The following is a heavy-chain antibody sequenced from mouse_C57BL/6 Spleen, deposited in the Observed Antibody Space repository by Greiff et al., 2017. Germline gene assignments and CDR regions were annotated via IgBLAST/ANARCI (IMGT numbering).Heavy chain of an antibody. CDR2: ISSGGSYT. D-gene: IGHD1-1*01. Sequence: EVQGVESGGDLVKPGGSLKLSCAASGFTFSSYGMSWVRQTPDNRLAWVATISSGGSYTYYPDRVTGRFTISRDNAKNTLYLQVSSLKSEDTAMYYCARQVYGSSYDYYAMDYWGQGTSVTVSS. V-gene: IGHV5-6*01. J-gene: IGHJ4*01. CDR1: GFTFSSYG. CDR3: ARQVYGSSYDYYAMDY.